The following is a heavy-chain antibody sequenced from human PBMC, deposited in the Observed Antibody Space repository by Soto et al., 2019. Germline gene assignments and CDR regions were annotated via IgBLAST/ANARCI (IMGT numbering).Heavy chain of an antibody. CDR2: ISSNSANI. CDR3: TRDATRDSGARCWFDP. CDR1: GVTFRSFT. Sequence: PGGSLRLSCAASGVTFRSFTMNWVRQAPGKGLEWVPTISSNSANIYYTDALRGRFTISRDNAKNSLHLQINRLRAEDTAVYYCTRDATRDSGARCWFDPWGPGTLVTVSS. D-gene: IGHD6-25*01. V-gene: IGHV3-21*01. J-gene: IGHJ5*02.